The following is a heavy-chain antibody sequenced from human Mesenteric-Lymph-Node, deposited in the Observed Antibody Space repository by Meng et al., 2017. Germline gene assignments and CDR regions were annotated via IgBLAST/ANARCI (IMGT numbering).Heavy chain of an antibody. CDR2: IIPILGIA. D-gene: IGHD3-22*01. J-gene: IGHJ3*02. CDR3: AIKRTYAVVDKDSSGYYYDAFDI. V-gene: IGHV1-69*02. CDR1: GGTFSSYT. Sequence: SSVKVSCKASGGTFSSYTISWVRQAPGQGLEWMGRIIPILGIANYAQKFQGRVTITADKSTSTAYMELSSLRSEDTAVYYCAIKRTYAVVDKDSSGYYYDAFDIWGQGTMVTVSS.